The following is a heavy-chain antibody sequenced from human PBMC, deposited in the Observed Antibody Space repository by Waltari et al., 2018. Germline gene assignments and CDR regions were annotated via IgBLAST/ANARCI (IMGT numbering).Heavy chain of an antibody. CDR1: GVTIGGTA. CDR2: VRSKHNNFAT. D-gene: IGHD1-1*01. V-gene: IGHV3-73*01. CDR3: TTGIVELESERAAF. J-gene: IGHJ4*02. Sequence: EVQVVESGGGFIQTGESLRLSCVASGVTIGGTAMEWVRQSPGKGLQGSGRVRSKHNNFATVYAESMRGRSMVSRNASMNTAYLQIDNVTPDDTAVYYCTTGIVELESERAAFWGRGVLVTVTS.